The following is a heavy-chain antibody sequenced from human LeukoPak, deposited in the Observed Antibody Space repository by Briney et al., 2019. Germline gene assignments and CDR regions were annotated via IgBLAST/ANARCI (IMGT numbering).Heavy chain of an antibody. V-gene: IGHV4-31*03. CDR2: IYYSGST. CDR3: ARGSNPLAFLFDY. Sequence: TLSXACTVSGGSTSSGGYYWSWIRQHPGKGLEWIGYIYYSGSTYYNPSLKSRVTISVDTSKNQFSLKLSSVTAADTAVYYCARGSNPLAFLFDYWGQGTLVTVSS. J-gene: IGHJ4*02. CDR1: GGSTSSGGYY. D-gene: IGHD2-2*01.